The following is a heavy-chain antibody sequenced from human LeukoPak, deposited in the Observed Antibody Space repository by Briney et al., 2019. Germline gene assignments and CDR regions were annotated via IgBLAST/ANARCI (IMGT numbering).Heavy chain of an antibody. J-gene: IGHJ2*01. CDR1: GGSISSYY. CDR2: IYYLGST. Sequence: SETLSLTCAVSGGSISSYYWSWIRQPPGKGLEWVGHIYYLGSTNYNPSLKSRVTISIDASKNYFSLKLNSVIAADTAVYYCARDRPGSYWYFDLWGRGTLVTVSS. CDR3: ARDRPGSYWYFDL. V-gene: IGHV4-59*01. D-gene: IGHD3-10*01.